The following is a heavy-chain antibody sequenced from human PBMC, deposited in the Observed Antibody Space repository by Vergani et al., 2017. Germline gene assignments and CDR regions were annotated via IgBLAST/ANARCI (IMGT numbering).Heavy chain of an antibody. V-gene: IGHV4-39*01. J-gene: IGHJ1*01. CDR2: IYYSGST. D-gene: IGHD6-13*01. CDR1: GGSISSSSYY. Sequence: QLQLQESGPGLVKPSETLSLTCTVSGGSISSSSYYWGWIRQPPGKGLEWIGSIYYSGSTYYNPSLKSRVTISVDTSKNQFSLKLSSVTAADTAVYYCARQLIRSSSWYFHAEYFQHWGQGTLVTVSS. CDR3: ARQLIRSSSWYFHAEYFQH.